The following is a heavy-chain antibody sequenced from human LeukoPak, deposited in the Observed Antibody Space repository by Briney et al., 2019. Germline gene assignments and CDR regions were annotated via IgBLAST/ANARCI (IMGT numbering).Heavy chain of an antibody. CDR1: GFTFSSYG. D-gene: IGHD4/OR15-4a*01. J-gene: IGHJ4*02. CDR2: IRYDGSDK. V-gene: IGHV3-30*02. Sequence: GGSLRLSCAASGFTFSSYGMHWVRQAPGKGLEWVAFIRYDGSDKYYADSVKGRFTISRDNSKNTLYLQMNSLRAEDTAVYYCARDVDYANPRHDYWGQGTLVTVSS. CDR3: ARDVDYANPRHDY.